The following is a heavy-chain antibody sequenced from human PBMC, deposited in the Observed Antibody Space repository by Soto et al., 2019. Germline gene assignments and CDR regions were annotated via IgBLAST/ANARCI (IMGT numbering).Heavy chain of an antibody. CDR1: GFTFTDYH. J-gene: IGHJ4*02. CDR2: ISETGSHT. Sequence: VQLVDSGGCLVKPGGSLRLSCEASGFTFTDYHMSWIRQAPGKGLEWVALISETGSHTVYEESVQGRFSISRDNARPSVLLQMNSLRSEDTAVYFCARSLRATSPLNFWGQGTPVTVTS. CDR3: ARSLRATSPLNF. V-gene: IGHV3-11*06.